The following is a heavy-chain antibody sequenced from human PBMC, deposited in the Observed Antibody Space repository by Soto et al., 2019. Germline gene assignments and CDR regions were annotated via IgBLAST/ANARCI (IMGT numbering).Heavy chain of an antibody. CDR1: GGSFSGYY. J-gene: IGHJ4*02. D-gene: IGHD6-13*01. Sequence: QVQLQQWGAGLLKPSETLSLTCAVYGGSFSGYYWTWIRQPPGKGLEWIGEINDSGGTDYNPSLKSRVTISLDPSKNQLSLKLSSVTAADTAVYYCARGRKGFSSSCYVDWGQGTLVTVSS. V-gene: IGHV4-34*01. CDR2: INDSGGT. CDR3: ARGRKGFSSSCYVD.